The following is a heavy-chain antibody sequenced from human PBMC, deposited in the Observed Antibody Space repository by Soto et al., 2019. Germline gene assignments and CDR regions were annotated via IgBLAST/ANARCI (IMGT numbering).Heavy chain of an antibody. CDR1: GFSFNLYG. Sequence: PGGSLRLSCTASGFSFNLYGMHWVRQAPGRGLEWVTLVSGDGTKTYYTDSVKGRFTVSRDNSKNSLYLQMNSLRPEDTAVYYCAKPIAVAGTGHFDCWGHGTLVTVSS. CDR2: VSGDGTKT. D-gene: IGHD6-19*01. J-gene: IGHJ4*01. V-gene: IGHV3-30*18. CDR3: AKPIAVAGTGHFDC.